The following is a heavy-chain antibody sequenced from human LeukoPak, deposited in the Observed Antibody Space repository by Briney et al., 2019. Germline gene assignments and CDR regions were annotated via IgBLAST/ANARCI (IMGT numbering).Heavy chain of an antibody. CDR3: AKGDGYDFWSGGYYYYMDV. V-gene: IGHV3-23*01. CDR1: GFTFSSYA. D-gene: IGHD3-3*01. Sequence: GRSLRLSCAASGFTFSSYAMSWVRQAPGKGLEWVSAISGSGGSTYFADSVKGRFTISRDNSKNTLYLQMDILRADDTAVYYCAKGDGYDFWSGGYYYYMDVWGNGTTVTVSS. CDR2: ISGSGGST. J-gene: IGHJ6*03.